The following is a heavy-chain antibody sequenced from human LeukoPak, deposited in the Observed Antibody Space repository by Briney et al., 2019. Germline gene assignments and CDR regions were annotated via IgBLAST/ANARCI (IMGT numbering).Heavy chain of an antibody. J-gene: IGHJ4*02. Sequence: PGGSLRLSCAASGFTFSSYGMHWVRQAPGKGLEWVAVIWYDGSNKYYADSVKGRFTISRANSKNTLYLQMNSLRAEDTAVYYCAKDAAAAGYFDYWGQGTLVTVSS. CDR1: GFTFSSYG. V-gene: IGHV3-33*06. CDR2: IWYDGSNK. CDR3: AKDAAAAGYFDY. D-gene: IGHD6-13*01.